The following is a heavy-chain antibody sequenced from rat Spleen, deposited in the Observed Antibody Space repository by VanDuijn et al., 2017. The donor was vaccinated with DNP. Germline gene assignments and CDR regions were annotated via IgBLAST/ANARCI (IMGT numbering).Heavy chain of an antibody. CDR3: AKNSGYYFDY. Sequence: EVKLVESGGGLVQPGRSLKLSCAASGFTFSDYYMAWVRQAPTKGLELVAYISYFGDNTYSGDSVKGRFTISRDNAKSSLNLQMNSLKSEDTATYYCAKNSGYYFDYWGQGVMVTVSS. CDR2: ISYFGDNT. J-gene: IGHJ2*01. D-gene: IGHD4-3*01. V-gene: IGHV5-20*01. CDR1: GFTFSDYY.